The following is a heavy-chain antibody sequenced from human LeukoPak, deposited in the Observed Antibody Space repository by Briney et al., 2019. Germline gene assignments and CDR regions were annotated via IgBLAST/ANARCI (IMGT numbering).Heavy chain of an antibody. CDR1: GFTFSSYA. Sequence: PGGSLRLSCAASGFTFSSYAMHWVRQAPGKGLEWVAVIWYDGSNKYYADSVKGRFTISRDNSRNTLYLQMNSLRAEDTAVYYCAKDIVVVVAVTGWFDPWGQGTLVTVSS. CDR3: AKDIVVVVAVTGWFDP. D-gene: IGHD2-15*01. V-gene: IGHV3-33*06. J-gene: IGHJ5*02. CDR2: IWYDGSNK.